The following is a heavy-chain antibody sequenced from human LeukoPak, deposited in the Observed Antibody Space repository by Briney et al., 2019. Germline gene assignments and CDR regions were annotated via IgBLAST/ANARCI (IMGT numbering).Heavy chain of an antibody. Sequence: PSETLSLTCTVSGGSISSSSYYWGWIRQPPGKGLEWIGSIYYSGSTYYNPSLKSRVTISVDTSKNQFSLKPSSVTAADTAVYYCAREGRFLEWLSNYWGQGTLVTVSS. V-gene: IGHV4-39*02. J-gene: IGHJ4*02. CDR3: AREGRFLEWLSNY. CDR1: GGSISSSSYY. D-gene: IGHD3-3*01. CDR2: IYYSGST.